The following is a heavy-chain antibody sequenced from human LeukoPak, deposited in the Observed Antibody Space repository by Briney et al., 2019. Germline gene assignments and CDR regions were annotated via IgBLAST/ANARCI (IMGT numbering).Heavy chain of an antibody. CDR1: GYTFTSYG. Sequence: GASVKVSCKASGYTFTSYGISWVRQAPGQGLEWMGWISAYNGNTNYAQKLQGRVTMTTDTSTSTAYMELRSLRSDDTAVYYCAREYLVATLVKLDYWGQGTLVTVSS. CDR3: AREYLVATLVKLDY. V-gene: IGHV1-18*01. CDR2: ISAYNGNT. D-gene: IGHD5-12*01. J-gene: IGHJ4*02.